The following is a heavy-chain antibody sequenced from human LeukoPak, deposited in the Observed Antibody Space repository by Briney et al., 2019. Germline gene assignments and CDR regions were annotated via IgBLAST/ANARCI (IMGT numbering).Heavy chain of an antibody. J-gene: IGHJ4*02. V-gene: IGHV4-39*07. Sequence: PSETLSLTCTVSGGSINNTLFYWGWIRQPPGKGLEWIGTVYYDGINYSSPSLKGRVATSVDTSKNQFSLRLSSVTAADTAVYYCSRVPLTDIVVVPAAHPLDYWGQGTLVTVSS. CDR2: VYYDGIN. CDR1: GGSINNTLFY. D-gene: IGHD2-2*01. CDR3: SRVPLTDIVVVPAAHPLDY.